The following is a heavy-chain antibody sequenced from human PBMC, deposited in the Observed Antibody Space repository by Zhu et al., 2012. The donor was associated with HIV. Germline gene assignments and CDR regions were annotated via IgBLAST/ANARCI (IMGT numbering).Heavy chain of an antibody. CDR3: ARADGSGTYYYYYMDV. D-gene: IGHD3-10*01. Sequence: QVQLQESGPGLVKPSQTLSLTCTVSGGSISSGDYYWSWIRQPPGKGLEWIAYIHHSGTTYYNPSLKSRLSISIDTSKNQFSLRLSSVSAADTAVYFCARADGSGTYYYYYMDVVGQRGPRPPSP. J-gene: IGHJ6*03. CDR2: IHHSGTT. V-gene: IGHV4-30-4*08. CDR1: GGSISSGDYY.